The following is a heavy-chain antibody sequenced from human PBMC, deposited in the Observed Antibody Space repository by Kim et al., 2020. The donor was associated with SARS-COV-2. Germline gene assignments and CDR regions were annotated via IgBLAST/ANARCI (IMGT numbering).Heavy chain of an antibody. V-gene: IGHV6-1*01. CDR3: AREVEYSGSYLGYYYYCGIDV. Sequence: SQTLSLTCAISGDSVSSNSAAWNWIRQSPSRGLEWLGRTYYRSKWYNDYAVSVKSRITINPDTSKNQFSLQLNSVTPEDTAVYYCAREVEYSGSYLGYYYYCGIDVWGQGTTVTVSS. J-gene: IGHJ6*02. CDR1: GDSVSSNSAA. D-gene: IGHD1-26*01. CDR2: TYYRSKWYN.